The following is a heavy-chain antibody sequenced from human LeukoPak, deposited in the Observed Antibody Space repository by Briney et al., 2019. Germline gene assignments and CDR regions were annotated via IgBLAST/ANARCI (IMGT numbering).Heavy chain of an antibody. CDR2: IWFDRSNK. D-gene: IGHD3-10*01. CDR1: GRTIGLYG. J-gene: IGHJ6*02. Sequence: GRSLRLSCEASGRTIGLYGMFWVRQAPGKGLEWVAAIWFDRSNKYYADSVKGRFTISRDNSRNTVLLQMDSLSAEDTAVYYCAREKYEGSGSHYFALDVWGQGTMAIVSS. CDR3: AREKYEGSGSHYFALDV. V-gene: IGHV3-33*07.